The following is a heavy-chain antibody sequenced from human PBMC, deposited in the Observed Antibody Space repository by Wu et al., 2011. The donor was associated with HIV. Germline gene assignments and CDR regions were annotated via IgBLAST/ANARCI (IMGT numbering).Heavy chain of an antibody. CDR1: GGSFNDYA. Sequence: QVQLVQSGTEVKKPGSSVKVSCRASGGSFNDYAISWVRQAPGQGLEWMGRIIPIFGTAIYAHKFQGRLTITADKSSNTASMELTSLKSEDTAVYYCATDPTIAVAGTKSFWGRGTLVSVSS. CDR2: IIPIFGTA. D-gene: IGHD6-19*01. J-gene: IGHJ4*02. CDR3: ATDPTIAVAGTKSF. V-gene: IGHV1-69*14.